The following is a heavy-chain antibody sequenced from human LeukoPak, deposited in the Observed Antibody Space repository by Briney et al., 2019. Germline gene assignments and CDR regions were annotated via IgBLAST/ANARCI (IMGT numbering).Heavy chain of an antibody. CDR2: IIPIFGTA. J-gene: IGHJ6*03. D-gene: IGHD2-15*01. V-gene: IGHV1-69*06. CDR1: GGTFSSYA. Sequence: ASVKVSCKASGGTFSSYAISWVRQAPGQGLEWMGGIIPIFGTANYAQKFQGRVTITADKSTSTAYMELSSLRSEDTAVYYCARGNVVVVAATRYYYYMDVWGKGTTVTISS. CDR3: ARGNVVVVAATRYYYYMDV.